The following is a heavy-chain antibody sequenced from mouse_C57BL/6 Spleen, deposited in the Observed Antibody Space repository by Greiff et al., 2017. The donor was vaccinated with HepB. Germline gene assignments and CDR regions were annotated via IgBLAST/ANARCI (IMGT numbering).Heavy chain of an antibody. V-gene: IGHV1-19*01. D-gene: IGHD1-1*01. CDR2: INPYNGGT. Sequence: EVKLQESGPVLVKPGASVKMSCKASGYTFTDYYMNWVKQSHGKSLEWIGVINPYNGGTSYNQKFKGKATLTVDKSSSTAYMELNSLTSEDSAVYYCARGDYYGSSQFAYWGQGTLVTVSA. CDR1: GYTFTDYY. J-gene: IGHJ3*01. CDR3: ARGDYYGSSQFAY.